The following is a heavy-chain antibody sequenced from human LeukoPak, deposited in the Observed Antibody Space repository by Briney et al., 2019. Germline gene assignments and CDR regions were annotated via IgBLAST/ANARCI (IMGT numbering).Heavy chain of an antibody. J-gene: IGHJ6*02. CDR1: GYTFTSYG. V-gene: IGHV1-18*01. Sequence: GASVKVSCKASGYTFTSYGISWVRQAPGQGLEWMGWISAYNGNTNYAQKLQGRVTMTTDTSTSTAYMELRSLRSDDTAVYYCARSPLGVYDILTGYYYYYYYGMDVWGQGTTVTVSS. D-gene: IGHD3-9*01. CDR3: ARSPLGVYDILTGYYYYYYYGMDV. CDR2: ISAYNGNT.